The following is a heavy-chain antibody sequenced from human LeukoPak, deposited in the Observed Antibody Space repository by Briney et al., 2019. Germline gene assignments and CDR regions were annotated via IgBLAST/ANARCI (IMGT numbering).Heavy chain of an antibody. CDR1: GYTFTGYY. CDR2: INPNSGGT. V-gene: IGHV1-2*02. CDR3: ARRAPTKTIYSHGTFDY. D-gene: IGHD5-18*01. Sequence: ASVKVSCKASGYTFTGYYMHWVRQAPGQGLEWMGWINPNSGGTNYAQKFQGRVTMTRDTSISTAYMELSRLRSDDTAVYYCARRAPTKTIYSHGTFDYWGQGTLVTVSS. J-gene: IGHJ4*02.